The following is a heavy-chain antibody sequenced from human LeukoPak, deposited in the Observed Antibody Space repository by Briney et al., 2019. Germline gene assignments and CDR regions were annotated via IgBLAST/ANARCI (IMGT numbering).Heavy chain of an antibody. V-gene: IGHV3-64*02. CDR2: ISRSGNTT. CDR3: ATPGSS. J-gene: IGHJ4*02. CDR1: GFSFRSYA. Sequence: GGSLRLSCTASGFSFRSYAMRWVRQAPGKGLEYVSAISRSGNTTYYADSVKGRFIVSRDNSKKTLFLQMSDLRPEDTAVYYCATPGSSWGQGSLVTVSS. D-gene: IGHD6-13*01.